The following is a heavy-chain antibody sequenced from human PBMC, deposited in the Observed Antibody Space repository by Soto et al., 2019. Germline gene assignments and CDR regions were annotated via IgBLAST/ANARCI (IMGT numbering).Heavy chain of an antibody. V-gene: IGHV3-33*01. CDR3: ARDDVLCDGGRCYGVPLDV. CDR2: MLHDGINK. D-gene: IGHD2-15*01. J-gene: IGHJ6*04. Sequence: PGGSLRLSCAASGFTFSSYGMHWVRQAPGKGLEWVAVMLHDGINKYYADSVKGRFTISRDNSRNTLYLQMSSLRAEDTAVYYCARDDVLCDGGRCYGVPLDVWGKGTTVTVSS. CDR1: GFTFSSYG.